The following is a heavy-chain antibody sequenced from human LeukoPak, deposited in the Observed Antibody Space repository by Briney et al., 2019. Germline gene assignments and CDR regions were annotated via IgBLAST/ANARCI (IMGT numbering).Heavy chain of an antibody. Sequence: SLRLSCAASGFTFDDYGMSWVRQAPGKGLEWVSGINWNGGSTVYADSVKGRFTISRDNAKNSLYLQMNSLRAEDTALYYCARSGSGSYWNYYYYMDVWGKGTTVTVSS. J-gene: IGHJ6*03. V-gene: IGHV3-20*04. CDR2: INWNGGST. D-gene: IGHD3-10*01. CDR3: ARSGSGSYWNYYYYMDV. CDR1: GFTFDDYG.